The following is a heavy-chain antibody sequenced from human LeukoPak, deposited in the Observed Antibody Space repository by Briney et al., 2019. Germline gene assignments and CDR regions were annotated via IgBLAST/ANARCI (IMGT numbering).Heavy chain of an antibody. V-gene: IGHV3-74*01. J-gene: IGHJ4*02. CDR2: IYGDGGTT. Sequence: GGSLRLSCAASVFTLSSYCMDCVPEVPGGGPVWVSRIYGDGGTTNYADSVKGRFSISRDNAKSTLYLQMNSLRTEDTALYYCAGGPPNVGAYVGDHWGQGTLVTVSS. CDR1: VFTLSSYC. D-gene: IGHD3-16*01. CDR3: AGGPPNVGAYVGDH.